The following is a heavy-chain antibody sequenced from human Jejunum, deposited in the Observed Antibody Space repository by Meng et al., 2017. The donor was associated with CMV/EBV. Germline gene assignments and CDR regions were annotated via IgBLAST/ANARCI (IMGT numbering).Heavy chain of an antibody. D-gene: IGHD3-22*01. J-gene: IGHJ4*02. Sequence: SGFPLNSYGIPWVRQFPSKGLEWVAVLWYDGSRKYFADSVRGRFSISRDDSKNTVYLQMNSLRAEDTAVYYCARDNDGSSHYSQFDYWGQGTLVTVSS. CDR1: GFPLNSYG. CDR2: LWYDGSRK. CDR3: ARDNDGSSHYSQFDY. V-gene: IGHV3-33*01.